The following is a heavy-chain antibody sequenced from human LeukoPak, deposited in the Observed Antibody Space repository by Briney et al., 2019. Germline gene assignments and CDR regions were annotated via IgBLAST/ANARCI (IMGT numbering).Heavy chain of an antibody. J-gene: IGHJ4*02. Sequence: GGSLRLSCAASGFTFSSYAMHWVRQAPGKGLEWVTVISYDGSNKYYADSVKGRFTISRDNSKNTLYLQMNSLRAEDTAVYYCARDFDYWGQGTLVTVSS. CDR3: ARDFDY. V-gene: IGHV3-30-3*01. CDR2: ISYDGSNK. CDR1: GFTFSSYA.